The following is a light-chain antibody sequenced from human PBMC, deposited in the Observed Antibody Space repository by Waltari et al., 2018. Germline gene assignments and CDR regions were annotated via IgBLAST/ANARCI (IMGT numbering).Light chain of an antibody. CDR3: QQYKTFSSAT. CDR2: KAA. Sequence: DVQMTQSPSRLPASVGDRVTTICRSRERISFWVAWYQPNTGKVPKPKIPKAAIIDSGVPSRFSGSGSGTEFTRTISSLRPDDFATYYCQQYKTFSSATFGQGPKLEI. J-gene: IGKJ2*01. V-gene: IGKV1-5*03. CDR1: ERISFW.